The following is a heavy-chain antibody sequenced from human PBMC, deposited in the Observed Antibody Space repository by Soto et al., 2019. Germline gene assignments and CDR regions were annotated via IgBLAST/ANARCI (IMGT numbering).Heavy chain of an antibody. D-gene: IGHD1-1*01. J-gene: IGHJ4*02. V-gene: IGHV3-7*05. CDR2: IKQDGNEK. Sequence: EVQLVESGGALVQPGGSLRLSCAVSGFTFNNYWMSWVRQAPGKGLEWVANIKQDGNEKYYVDSVKGRFTISRDNATNSLYLQMNSLRAEDTAVYYCTRSTSLAGVDWGQGNLVIVSS. CDR1: GFTFNNYW. CDR3: TRSTSLAGVD.